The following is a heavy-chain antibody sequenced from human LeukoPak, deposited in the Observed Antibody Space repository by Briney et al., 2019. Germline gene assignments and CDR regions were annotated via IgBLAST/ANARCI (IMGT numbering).Heavy chain of an antibody. CDR1: GGSISSGGYS. J-gene: IGHJ3*02. V-gene: IGHV4-30-2*01. D-gene: IGHD2-15*01. CDR3: ARVNIYCSGGSCYPLGAFDI. Sequence: PSQTLSLTCAVSGGSISSGGYSWSWLRQPPGKGLEWIGYIYHSGSTYYNPSLKSRVTISVDRSKNQFSLKLSSVTAADTAVYYCARVNIYCSGGSCYPLGAFDIWGQGTMVTVSS. CDR2: IYHSGST.